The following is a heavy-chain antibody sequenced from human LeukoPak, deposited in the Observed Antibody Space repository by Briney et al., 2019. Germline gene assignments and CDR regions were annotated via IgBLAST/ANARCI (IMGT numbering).Heavy chain of an antibody. D-gene: IGHD3-10*01. CDR3: ARPLNPRYEVRGVIYNWFDP. J-gene: IGHJ5*02. CDR2: ISAYNGNT. V-gene: IGHV1-18*01. CDR1: GYTFTSYD. Sequence: EASVKVSCKASGYTFTSYDINCVRQATGQGLEWMGWISAYNGNTNYAQKLQGRVTMTTDTSTSTAYMELRSLRSDDTAVYYCARPLNPRYEVRGVIYNWFDPWGQGTLVTVSS.